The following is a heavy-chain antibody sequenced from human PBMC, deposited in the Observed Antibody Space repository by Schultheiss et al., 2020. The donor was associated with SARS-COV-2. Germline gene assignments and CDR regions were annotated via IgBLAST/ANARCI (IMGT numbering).Heavy chain of an antibody. CDR1: GFTFSSYA. Sequence: GGSLRLSCAASGFTFSSYAMSWIRQAPGKGLEWVSYISSSGSTIYYADSVKGRFTISRDNAKNSLYLQMNSLRAEDTAVYYCARGCYDSSGYYCHWGQGTLVTVSS. CDR2: ISSSGSTI. V-gene: IGHV3-11*01. CDR3: ARGCYDSSGYYCH. D-gene: IGHD3-22*01. J-gene: IGHJ4*02.